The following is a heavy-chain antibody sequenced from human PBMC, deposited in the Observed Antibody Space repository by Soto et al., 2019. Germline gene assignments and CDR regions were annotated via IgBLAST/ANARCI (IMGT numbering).Heavy chain of an antibody. CDR2: IYTSGST. Sequence: SETLSVTCTVSGGSISSCYWSWIRQPAGKVLEWIGRIYTSGSTNYNPSLKSRVTMSVDTSKNQFSLKLSSVTAADTAVYYCARESANDDFWSGYLPGWFAPRAQRTPVTVSS. CDR1: GGSISSCY. D-gene: IGHD3-3*01. J-gene: IGHJ5*02. CDR3: ARESANDDFWSGYLPGWFAP. V-gene: IGHV4-4*07.